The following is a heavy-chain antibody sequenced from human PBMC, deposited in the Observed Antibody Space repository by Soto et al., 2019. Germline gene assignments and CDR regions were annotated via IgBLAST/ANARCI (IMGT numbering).Heavy chain of an antibody. V-gene: IGHV1-69*13. CDR1: GGTFSSYA. Sequence: ASVKVSCKASGGTFSSYAISWVRQAPGQGLEWMGGIIPIFGTANYAQKFQGRVTITADESTSTAYMELSSLRSEDTAVYYCARDKTVVSHYYYGMDVWGQGTTVTVSS. J-gene: IGHJ6*02. D-gene: IGHD2-15*01. CDR3: ARDKTVVSHYYYGMDV. CDR2: IIPIFGTA.